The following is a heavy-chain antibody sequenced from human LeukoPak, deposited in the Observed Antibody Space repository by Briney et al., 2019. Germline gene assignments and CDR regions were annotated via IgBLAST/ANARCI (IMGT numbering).Heavy chain of an antibody. Sequence: GGSLRLPCAGSGFTFNSYAMSWVRQAPGKGLEWVSAISGSGGSTYYADSVKGRFTISRDNSKNTLDLQMNSLRAEDTAVYYCANGFWSGYLDYWGQGTLVAVSS. J-gene: IGHJ4*02. CDR1: GFTFNSYA. CDR3: ANGFWSGYLDY. V-gene: IGHV3-23*01. D-gene: IGHD3-3*01. CDR2: ISGSGGST.